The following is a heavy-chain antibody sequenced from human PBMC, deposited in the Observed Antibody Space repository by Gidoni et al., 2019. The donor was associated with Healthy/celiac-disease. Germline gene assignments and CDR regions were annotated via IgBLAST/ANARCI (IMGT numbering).Heavy chain of an antibody. V-gene: IGHV1-2*04. Sequence: QVQLVQSGAGVKKPGASVKVSCKASGYTFTGYYMHRVRQAPGQGLEWMGWINPNSGGTNYAQKFQGWVTMTRDTSISTAYMELSRLRSDDTAVYYCARAPVTYSYGFDYWGQGTLVTVSS. J-gene: IGHJ4*02. CDR2: INPNSGGT. D-gene: IGHD5-18*01. CDR1: GYTFTGYY. CDR3: ARAPVTYSYGFDY.